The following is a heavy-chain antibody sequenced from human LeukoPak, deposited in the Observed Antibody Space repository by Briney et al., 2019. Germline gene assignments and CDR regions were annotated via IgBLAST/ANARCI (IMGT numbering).Heavy chain of an antibody. D-gene: IGHD2-2*02. CDR1: GGSISSGDYY. J-gene: IGHJ4*02. Sequence: PSETLSLTCTVSGGSISSGDYYWSWIRQPPGKGLEWIGYIYYSGSTYYNPSLKSRVTISVDTSKNQFSLKLSSVTGADTAVYYCARVADLGYCSSTSCYTLKRHFDYWGQGTLVTASS. CDR2: IYYSGST. CDR3: ARVADLGYCSSTSCYTLKRHFDY. V-gene: IGHV4-30-4*08.